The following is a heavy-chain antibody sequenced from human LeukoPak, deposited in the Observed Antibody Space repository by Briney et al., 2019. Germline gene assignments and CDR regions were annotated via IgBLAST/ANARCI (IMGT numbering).Heavy chain of an antibody. V-gene: IGHV3-30*04. CDR2: ISYDGGNK. D-gene: IGHD5-12*01. CDR3: ARDWGYSGYDYVEDY. J-gene: IGHJ4*02. Sequence: QPGRSLRLSCAASGFTFSSYAMHWVRQAPGKGLEWVAVISYDGGNKYYADSVKGRFTISRDNSKNTLYLQMNSLRAEDTAVYYCARDWGYSGYDYVEDYWGQGTLVTVSS. CDR1: GFTFSSYA.